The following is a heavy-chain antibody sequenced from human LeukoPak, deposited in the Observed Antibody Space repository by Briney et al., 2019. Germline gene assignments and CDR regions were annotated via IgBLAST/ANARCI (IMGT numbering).Heavy chain of an antibody. Sequence: SGPTLVHPTQTLTLTFTFSGFSLSTSGVGVGWIRQPPVKALDWLALIDWYDDKHYSPSLKSRLTVTKDTPKSQVVLTMTNVDPVDTATYYCAHRRAWDYNFLTGYYKGDAFDIWGQGTMVTVSS. J-gene: IGHJ3*02. CDR1: GFSLSTSGVG. CDR2: IDWYDDK. V-gene: IGHV2-5*01. CDR3: AHRRAWDYNFLTGYYKGDAFDI. D-gene: IGHD3-9*01.